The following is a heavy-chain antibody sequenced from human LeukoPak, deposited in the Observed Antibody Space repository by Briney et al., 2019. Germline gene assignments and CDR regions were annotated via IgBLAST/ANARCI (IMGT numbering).Heavy chain of an antibody. J-gene: IGHJ6*02. CDR3: ARVRVSSYYGMDI. CDR2: INQEESEK. Sequence: PGGSLRLSCAASGFTVSTYWMSWVRHAPGKGLEWVANINQEESEKYYVDSVKGRFTIPRDNAKNSLYLQMNSLRAEDTAVYYCARVRVSSYYGMDIWGQGATVTVSS. D-gene: IGHD2/OR15-2a*01. CDR1: GFTVSTYW. V-gene: IGHV3-7*05.